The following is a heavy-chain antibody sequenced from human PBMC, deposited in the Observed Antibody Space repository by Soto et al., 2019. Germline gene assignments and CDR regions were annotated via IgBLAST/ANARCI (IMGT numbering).Heavy chain of an antibody. J-gene: IGHJ3*02. CDR2: IWYDGSNK. CDR3: ARDQVLSTTVTPISAFDI. V-gene: IGHV3-33*01. Sequence: PGGSLRLSCAASGFTFSSYGMHWVRQAPGKGLEWVAVIWYDGSNKYYADSVKGRFTISRDNSKNTLYLQVNSLRAEDTAVYYCARDQVLSTTVTPISAFDIWGQGTMVTVSS. D-gene: IGHD4-17*01. CDR1: GFTFSSYG.